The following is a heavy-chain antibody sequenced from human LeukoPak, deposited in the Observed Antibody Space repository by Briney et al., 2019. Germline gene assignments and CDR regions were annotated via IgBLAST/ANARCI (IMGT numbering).Heavy chain of an antibody. D-gene: IGHD6-19*01. CDR1: GFTFSSYS. V-gene: IGHV3-21*04. J-gene: IGHJ4*02. CDR3: AKARFGVAVAGYFDY. CDR2: ISSSSSYI. Sequence: GGSLRLSCAASGFTFSSYSMNWVRQAPGKGLEWVSSISSSSSYIYYADSVKGRFTISRDNAKNSLYLQMNSLRAEDTALYYCAKARFGVAVAGYFDYWGQGTLVTVSS.